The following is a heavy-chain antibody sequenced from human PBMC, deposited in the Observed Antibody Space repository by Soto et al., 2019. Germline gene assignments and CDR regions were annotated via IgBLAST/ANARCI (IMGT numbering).Heavy chain of an antibody. Sequence: GESLKISCKGSGYSFTSYLISWVRQMPGKGLEWMGRIDPSDSYTNYSPSFQGHVTISADKSISTAYLQWSSLKASDTAMYYCARLGSSSTFHYYSSDGMDVWGQGTTVTVSS. D-gene: IGHD6-6*01. CDR1: GYSFTSYL. V-gene: IGHV5-10-1*01. J-gene: IGHJ6*02. CDR3: ARLGSSSTFHYYSSDGMDV. CDR2: IDPSDSYT.